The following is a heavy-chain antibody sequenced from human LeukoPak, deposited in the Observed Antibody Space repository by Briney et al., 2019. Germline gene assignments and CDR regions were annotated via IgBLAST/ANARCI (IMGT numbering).Heavy chain of an antibody. J-gene: IGHJ4*02. CDR3: ARGIAVAGLLFGY. CDR1: GCSISSYY. D-gene: IGHD6-19*01. Sequence: PSETLSLTCTVSGCSISSYYWSWIRQPPGKGLEWIGYIYYSGSTNYNPSLKSRVTISVDTSKNQFSLKLSSVTAADTAVYYCARGIAVAGLLFGYWGQGTLVTVSS. V-gene: IGHV4-59*01. CDR2: IYYSGST.